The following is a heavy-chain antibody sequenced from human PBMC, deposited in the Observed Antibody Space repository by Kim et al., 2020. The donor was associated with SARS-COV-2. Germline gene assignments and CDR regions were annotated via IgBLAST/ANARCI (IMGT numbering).Heavy chain of an antibody. J-gene: IGHJ4*02. D-gene: IGHD3-16*01. CDR3: LGGFYFDY. V-gene: IGHV1-3*01. CDR1: GHFFTRDS. Sequence: ASVKVSCKTSGHFFTRDSIHWVRQAPGQGLEWMGGIDCGNGNTIYSQKFQGRVTFTTDTSASTAYMELSFLRSEDSAVYYCLGGFYFDYWGQGTGGIVSS. CDR2: IDCGNGNT.